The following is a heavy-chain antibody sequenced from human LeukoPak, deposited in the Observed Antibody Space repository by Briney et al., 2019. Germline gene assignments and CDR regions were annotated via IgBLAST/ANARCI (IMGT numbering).Heavy chain of an antibody. CDR3: VTSTVPFAGSTA. V-gene: IGHV3-21*01. J-gene: IGHJ1*01. Sequence: GGSLRLSCAASGFTFSSFTMNWVRRAPGKGLEWVSSITSSGTYTYYADSVKGRFTISRDNAENSLFLQMTSLRDDDTAVYYCVTSTVPFAGSTAWGQGTLVAVSS. D-gene: IGHD3-16*01. CDR1: GFTFSSFT. CDR2: ITSSGTYT.